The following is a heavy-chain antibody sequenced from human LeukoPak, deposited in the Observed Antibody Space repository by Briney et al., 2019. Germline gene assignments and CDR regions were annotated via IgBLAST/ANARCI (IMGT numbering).Heavy chain of an antibody. J-gene: IGHJ4*02. CDR3: ARLSNYYDSSGYPLLDY. CDR2: IYYSGST. Sequence: SETLSLTCTVSGGSISSYYWSWIRQPPGKGLEWIGYIYYSGSTNYNPSLKSRVTISVDTSKNQFSLKLSSVTAADTAVYYCARLSNYYDSSGYPLLDYWGQGTLVTVSS. D-gene: IGHD3-22*01. V-gene: IGHV4-59*08. CDR1: GGSISSYY.